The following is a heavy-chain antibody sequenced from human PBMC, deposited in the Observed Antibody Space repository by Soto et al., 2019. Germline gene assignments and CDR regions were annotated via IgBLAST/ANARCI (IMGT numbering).Heavy chain of an antibody. D-gene: IGHD6-19*01. CDR1: GFNVSNNY. Sequence: EVQLVESGGGLIQPGGSLRLSCAASGFNVSNNYMNWVRQAPGKELEWVSVIYRGGTTYYADSVKGRLTISRDNSKNTVYLQMNSQRAEDTAAYYCAREGVAVTGRRPFNYWGQGTLVTVSS. CDR2: IYRGGTT. CDR3: AREGVAVTGRRPFNY. J-gene: IGHJ4*02. V-gene: IGHV3-53*01.